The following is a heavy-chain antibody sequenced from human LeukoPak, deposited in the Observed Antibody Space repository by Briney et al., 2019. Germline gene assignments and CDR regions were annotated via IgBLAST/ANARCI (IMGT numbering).Heavy chain of an antibody. J-gene: IGHJ4*02. V-gene: IGHV3-23*01. CDR3: TKVRSGSSNWALRIFDY. CDR2: ISPGGGTT. Sequence: GGSLRLSCAVSGFTFSNEAMGWVRQLRGGGLEWVSTISPGGGTTYYAESMKGRFTISRDNSKSILYLEMNSLRVEDTAVYYCTKVRSGSSNWALRIFDYWGQGALVTVSS. D-gene: IGHD4-11*01. CDR1: GFTFSNEA.